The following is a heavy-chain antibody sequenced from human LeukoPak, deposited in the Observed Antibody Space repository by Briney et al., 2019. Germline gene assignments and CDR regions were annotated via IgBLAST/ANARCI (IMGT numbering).Heavy chain of an antibody. CDR2: IYYSGST. Sequence: SETLSLTCTVSGGSISSSSYYWGWIRQPPGKGLEWIGSIYYSGSTYYNPSLKSRVTISVDTSKSQFSLKLSSVTAADTAVYYCARDRRQPFDYWGQGTLVTVSS. CDR3: ARDRRQPFDY. V-gene: IGHV4-39*07. D-gene: IGHD6-13*01. CDR1: GGSISSSSYY. J-gene: IGHJ4*02.